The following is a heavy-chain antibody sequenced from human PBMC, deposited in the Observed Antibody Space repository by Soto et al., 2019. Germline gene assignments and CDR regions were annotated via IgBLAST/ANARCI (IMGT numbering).Heavy chain of an antibody. CDR1: GGSISSGDFY. CDR3: ARPGAYCGGDCPPRYDAFDI. Sequence: SETLSLTCTVSGGSISSGDFYWTWIRQPPGKGLEFMGYMHYTGSTYYDPSLNRRITMSVDTSKNQFSLKLSSVTAADTAVYYCARPGAYCGGDCPPRYDAFDIWGQGTMVTVSS. J-gene: IGHJ3*02. V-gene: IGHV4-30-4*08. D-gene: IGHD2-21*02. CDR2: MHYTGST.